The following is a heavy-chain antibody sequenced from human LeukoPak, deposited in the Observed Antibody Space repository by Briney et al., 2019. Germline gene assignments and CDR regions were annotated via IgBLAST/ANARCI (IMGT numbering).Heavy chain of an antibody. Sequence: GSLRLSCEASGFTFSSYWMHWVRQAPGKGLVWVSRINSDGSSTSYADSVKGRFTISRDNAKNTLYLQMNSLRAEDTAVYYCARDDGWLGWFDPWGQGTLVTVSS. CDR3: ARDDGWLGWFDP. V-gene: IGHV3-74*01. CDR2: INSDGSST. CDR1: GFTFSSYW. D-gene: IGHD6-19*01. J-gene: IGHJ5*02.